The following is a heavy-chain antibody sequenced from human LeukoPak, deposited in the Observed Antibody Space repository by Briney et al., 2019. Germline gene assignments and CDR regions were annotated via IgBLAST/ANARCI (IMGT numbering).Heavy chain of an antibody. CDR1: GFTFSSYA. CDR3: AKKGNSGSPRPLDY. Sequence: GGSLRLSCAASGFTFSSYAMHWVRQAPGKGLEWVAVISYDGSYRNYADSVKGRVTISRDNPKNTLYLQMNSLRAEDTAEYYCAKKGNSGSPRPLDYWGQGTLVIVSS. D-gene: IGHD5-12*01. V-gene: IGHV3-30*04. CDR2: ISYDGSYR. J-gene: IGHJ4*02.